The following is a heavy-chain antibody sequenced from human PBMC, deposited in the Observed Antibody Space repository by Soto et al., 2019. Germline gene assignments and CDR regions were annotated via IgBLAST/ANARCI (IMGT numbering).Heavy chain of an antibody. J-gene: IGHJ4*02. CDR3: TTAPARGSH. CDR2: IKSKTDGGTI. CDR1: GFTFNDAW. V-gene: IGHV3-15*01. Sequence: GGSLRLSCAASGFTFNDAWMSWVRQAPGKGLEWVGRIKSKTDGGTIEYAAPVKGRFTISRDDSKNTLYLQMNSLKTEDTALYYCTTAPARGSHWGPGTLVNVSS. D-gene: IGHD3-10*01.